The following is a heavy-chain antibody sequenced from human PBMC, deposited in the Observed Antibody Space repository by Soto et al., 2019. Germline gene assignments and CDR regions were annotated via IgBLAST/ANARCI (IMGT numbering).Heavy chain of an antibody. Sequence: EVQLVESGGGLVQPGGSLRLSCSASGFTFSSYWMSWVRQAPGKGLEWVANIKQDGSEKYYVDSVKGRFTISRDNAKNSLYLQMNSLRAEDTAVYYCARDGLRLSYYYYGMDVWGQVTTVTVSS. J-gene: IGHJ6*02. CDR3: ARDGLRLSYYYYGMDV. D-gene: IGHD3-16*01. V-gene: IGHV3-7*03. CDR1: GFTFSSYW. CDR2: IKQDGSEK.